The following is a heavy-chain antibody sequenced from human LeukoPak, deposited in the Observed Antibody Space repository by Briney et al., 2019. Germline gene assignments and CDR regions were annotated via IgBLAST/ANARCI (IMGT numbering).Heavy chain of an antibody. V-gene: IGHV3-11*04. D-gene: IGHD6-6*01. Sequence: GGSLRLSCAASGFTFGDYYMSWIRQAPGEGLEWVSYISGSSGTIYCADSVKGRFTISRDNAENSLYLQLNSLRAEDTAVYYCARRAARSPYFDYWGQGTLVTVSS. J-gene: IGHJ4*02. CDR2: ISGSSGTI. CDR3: ARRAARSPYFDY. CDR1: GFTFGDYY.